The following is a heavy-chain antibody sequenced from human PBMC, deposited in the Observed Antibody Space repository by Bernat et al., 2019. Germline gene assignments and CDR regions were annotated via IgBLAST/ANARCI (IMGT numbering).Heavy chain of an antibody. D-gene: IGHD6-13*01. J-gene: IGHJ4*02. Sequence: QPQLQESGPGLVKPSETLSLTCTVSGGSISSSSYYWGWIRQPPGKGLEWIGSIYYSGSTYYNPSLKSRVTISVDTSKNQFSLKLSSVTAADTAVYYCARQIAAAGPTVFDYWGQGTLVTVSS. V-gene: IGHV4-39*01. CDR3: ARQIAAAGPTVFDY. CDR2: IYYSGST. CDR1: GGSISSSSYY.